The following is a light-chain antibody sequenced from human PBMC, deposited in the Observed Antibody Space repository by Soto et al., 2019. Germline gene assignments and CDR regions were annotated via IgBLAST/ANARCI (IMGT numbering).Light chain of an antibody. J-gene: IGKJ1*01. CDR3: QQYNDWPRT. CDR2: GAS. CDR1: QNVYTN. V-gene: IGKV3-15*01. Sequence: ETVMTQAPATLSVSPGETSTLSCRASQNVYTNLAWYQQKPGQXHRXXLYGASTRATGVPARFSGSGSGTEGTLTISSLQSEDCEVYYGQQYNDWPRTFGQGTKVDIK.